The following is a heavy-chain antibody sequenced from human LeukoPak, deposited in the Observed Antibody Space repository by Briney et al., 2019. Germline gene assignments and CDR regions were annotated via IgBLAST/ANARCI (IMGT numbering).Heavy chain of an antibody. D-gene: IGHD5-24*01. V-gene: IGHV3-48*01. CDR2: ISSSSSTI. CDR1: GFTFSTYS. Sequence: GGSLRLSCAASGFTFSTYSMSWVRQAPGKGLEWVSYISSSSSTIYYADSVKGQFTISRDNAKNSLYLQMNSLRAEDTAMYYCAKSDGFDYWGQGTLVTVSS. CDR3: AKSDGFDY. J-gene: IGHJ4*02.